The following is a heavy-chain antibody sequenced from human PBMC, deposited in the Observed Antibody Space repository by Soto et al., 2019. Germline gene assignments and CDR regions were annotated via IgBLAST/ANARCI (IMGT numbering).Heavy chain of an antibody. CDR1: GGSFSGYY. J-gene: IGHJ5*02. CDR3: ARGRGAARYNWFDP. D-gene: IGHD6-6*01. CDR2: INHSGST. Sequence: PSETLSLTCAVYGGSFSGYYWSWIRQPPGKGLEWIGEINHSGSTNYNPSLKSRVTISVDTSKNQFSLKLSSVTAADTAVYYCARGRGAARYNWFDPCGQGTLVTVSS. V-gene: IGHV4-34*01.